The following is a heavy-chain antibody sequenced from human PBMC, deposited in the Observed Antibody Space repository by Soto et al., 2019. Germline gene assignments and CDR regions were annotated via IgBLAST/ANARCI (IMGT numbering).Heavy chain of an antibody. Sequence: EIQLLESGGGLAQRGGSLRLSCAASGFSVSDYAMSWVRQAPGKGLEWVSSISGSGDGTYYGDSVNGRFTLSRDTSQKTLYLQMNNLRGEDTAVYFCTKSRRSVLMEYGFGGMDVWGRGTTVTVSS. J-gene: IGHJ6*02. CDR2: ISGSGDGT. CDR1: GFSVSDYA. V-gene: IGHV3-23*01. CDR3: TKSRRSVLMEYGFGGMDV. D-gene: IGHD2-8*01.